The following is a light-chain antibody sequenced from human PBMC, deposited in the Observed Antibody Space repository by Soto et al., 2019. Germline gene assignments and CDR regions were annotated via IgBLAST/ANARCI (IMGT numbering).Light chain of an antibody. CDR2: DAS. Sequence: EIVLTQSPATLSLSPGERATLSCRASQSVSSYLAWYQQKPGQAPRLLLYDASNRATGIPARFSGSWSATVFTLTISSLEPEDFAVYYWQQRSNWPPTFGQGTKVEIK. CDR1: QSVSSY. V-gene: IGKV3-11*01. J-gene: IGKJ1*01. CDR3: QQRSNWPPT.